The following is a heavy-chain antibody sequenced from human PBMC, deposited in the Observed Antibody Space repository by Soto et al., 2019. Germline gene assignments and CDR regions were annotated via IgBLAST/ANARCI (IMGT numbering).Heavy chain of an antibody. CDR3: AASSHIVATIHYYYMDV. V-gene: IGHV4-34*01. CDR2: INHSGST. CDR1: GGSFSGYY. D-gene: IGHD5-12*01. J-gene: IGHJ6*03. Sequence: SETLSLTCAVYGGSFSGYYWSWIRQPPGKGLEWIGEINHSGSTNYNPSLKSRVTISVDTSKNQFSLKLSSVTAADTAVYYCAASSHIVATIHYYYMDVWGKGTTVTVSS.